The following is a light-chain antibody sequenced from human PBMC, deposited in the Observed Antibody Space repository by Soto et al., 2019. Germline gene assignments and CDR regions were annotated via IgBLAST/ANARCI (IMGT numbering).Light chain of an antibody. CDR3: QQLNSYPIP. CDR2: STS. CDR1: QGLSSY. V-gene: IGKV1-9*01. J-gene: IGKJ3*01. Sequence: DIQLTQSPSFLSASVGDRVTITCRASQGLSSYLAWYQQKPGMAPKLLIYSTSTLQSGVPARFSGSASGTEFTLTISSLQPEDFATYYCQQLNSYPIPVGPGTKVDI.